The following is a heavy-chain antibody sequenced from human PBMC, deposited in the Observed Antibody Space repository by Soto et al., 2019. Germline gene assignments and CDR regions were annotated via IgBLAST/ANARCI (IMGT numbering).Heavy chain of an antibody. CDR1: GFTFSSYA. V-gene: IGHV3-23*01. J-gene: IGHJ3*02. Sequence: PGGSLRLSCAASGFTFSSYAMSWVRQAPGKGLEWVSAISGSGGSTYYADSVKGRFTISRDNSKNTLYLQMNSLRAEDTALYYCAKPSGYYHDSFDIWGQGTMVTVSS. CDR3: AKPSGYYHDSFDI. D-gene: IGHD3-22*01. CDR2: ISGSGGST.